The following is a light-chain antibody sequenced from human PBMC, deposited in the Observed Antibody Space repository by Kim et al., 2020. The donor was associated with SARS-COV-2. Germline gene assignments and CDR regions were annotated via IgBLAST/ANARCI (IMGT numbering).Light chain of an antibody. CDR1: QSISGY. J-gene: IGKJ2*01. CDR2: VAY. Sequence: ASVGDRVSITCRASQSISGYLNWYQQKPGKAPKLLIHVAYSLQSGVPPRFSGSGSGTEFTLTISSLQPEDFATYYCQQSYSTPYTFGQGTKLEIK. CDR3: QQSYSTPYT. V-gene: IGKV1-39*01.